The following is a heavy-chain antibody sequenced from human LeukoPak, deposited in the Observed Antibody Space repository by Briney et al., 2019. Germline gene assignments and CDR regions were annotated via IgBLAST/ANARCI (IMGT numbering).Heavy chain of an antibody. Sequence: GASVKVSCKASGYTFTGYYMHWVRQAPGQGLEWMGWINPNSGGTNYAQKFQGRVTMTRDTSISTAYMELSRLRSDDTAVYYCARVLEQWLVRGAFDIWGQGTMVTVSS. CDR1: GYTFTGYY. D-gene: IGHD6-19*01. V-gene: IGHV1-2*02. CDR2: INPNSGGT. J-gene: IGHJ3*02. CDR3: ARVLEQWLVRGAFDI.